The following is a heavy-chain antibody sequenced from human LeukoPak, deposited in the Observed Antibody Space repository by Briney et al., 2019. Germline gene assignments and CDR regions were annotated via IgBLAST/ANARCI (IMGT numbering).Heavy chain of an antibody. CDR2: INNDGSSK. J-gene: IGHJ5*02. D-gene: IGHD2-8*01. CDR1: GFTISSYC. CDR3: ARGTTPSAGVPET. Sequence: GGSLRLSCTASGFTISSYCLHWVRQAPGKGLVWLSRINNDGSSKTYADSVKGRFTISSDTAKNTLYLQMNGLRAENTAVYYCARGTTPSAGVPETWGQGTLVTVSS. V-gene: IGHV3-74*01.